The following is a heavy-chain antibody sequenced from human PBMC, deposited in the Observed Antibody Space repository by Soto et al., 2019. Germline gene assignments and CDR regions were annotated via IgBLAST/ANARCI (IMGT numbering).Heavy chain of an antibody. V-gene: IGHV4-38-2*02. CDR3: ARVHVMVVAGSPFDY. CDR2: IYHGGTT. J-gene: IGHJ4*01. CDR1: VYSMGSGSY. D-gene: IGHD6-19*01. Sequence: AETLSLTCTVPVYSMGSGSYWAWIRQPPGKGPEWIASIYHGGTTFYNPSLKSRITISVDTSNNQFSLKLTSVTAADTAVYYCARVHVMVVAGSPFDYWGHGTLVTASS.